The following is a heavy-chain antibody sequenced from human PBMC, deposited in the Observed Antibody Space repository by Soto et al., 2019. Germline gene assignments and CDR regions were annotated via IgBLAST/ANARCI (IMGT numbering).Heavy chain of an antibody. CDR3: ARTTAVPNTLRSRYFFDY. D-gene: IGHD4-17*01. J-gene: IGHJ4*02. CDR2: VYYSGTT. V-gene: IGHV4-61*01. Sequence: ASETLSLTCSVSGGSVSDKTYYWSWIRHPPGKRLDWIGYVYYSGTTNYNPSLKSRVTISVDLSKNRFSLRLSSVTTADTALYYCARTTAVPNTLRSRYFFDYWGQGTLVTVSS. CDR1: GGSVSDKTYY.